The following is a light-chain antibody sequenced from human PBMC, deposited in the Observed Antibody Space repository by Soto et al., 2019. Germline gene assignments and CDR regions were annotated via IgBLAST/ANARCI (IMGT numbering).Light chain of an antibody. CDR2: DAS. CDR3: QQYNAWLLT. CDR1: QSVSSN. V-gene: IGKV3-15*01. Sequence: EIVMTQSPATLSVSPGERTTLSCSASQSVSSNLAWYQQKPGQPPRLLIYDASTRATGIPARFSGGGSGTEFTLTIGSLQSEECAVYYCQQYNAWLLTFGGGTKVEIK. J-gene: IGKJ4*02.